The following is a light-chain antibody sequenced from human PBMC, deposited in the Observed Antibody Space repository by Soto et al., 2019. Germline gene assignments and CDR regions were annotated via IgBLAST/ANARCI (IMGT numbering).Light chain of an antibody. CDR3: AAWDDSLSGYV. CDR2: SNN. CDR1: SSNIGSNY. V-gene: IGLV1-47*02. Sequence: QAVVTQPPSASGTPGQRVTISCSGSSSNIGSNYVYWYQQLPGTAPKLLIYSNNQRPSGVPDRFSGSKSGTSASLAISGLRSKDEADYYCAAWDDSLSGYVFGTGTKLTVL. J-gene: IGLJ1*01.